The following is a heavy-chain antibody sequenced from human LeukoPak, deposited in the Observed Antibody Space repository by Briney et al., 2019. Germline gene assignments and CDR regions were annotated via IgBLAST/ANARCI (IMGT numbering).Heavy chain of an antibody. Sequence: PGGSLTLFCAASGLTFSSYSMTGVRQAPGRGLEWVSSISGCSSFIYYADPVKGRFTISRDNAKNSLYLQMNGLRAEDTAVYYCAREGAVSGGYYDYWGQGTLVTVSS. J-gene: IGHJ4*02. D-gene: IGHD3-22*01. CDR2: ISGCSSFI. V-gene: IGHV3-21*01. CDR1: GLTFSSYS. CDR3: AREGAVSGGYYDY.